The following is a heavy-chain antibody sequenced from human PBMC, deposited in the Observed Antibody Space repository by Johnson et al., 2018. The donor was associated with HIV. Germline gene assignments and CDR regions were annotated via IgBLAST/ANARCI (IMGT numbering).Heavy chain of an antibody. CDR3: TRGEGGYFYDSSGYYHRPDDAFEI. D-gene: IGHD3-22*01. Sequence: VQLVESGGGLVQPGGSLRLSCAASGFTFSSYWMSWVRQAPGKGLEWVANIKQDGSEKYYVDSVKGRFTISRDNAKNSLYLQMNSLRAEDTAVYFCTRGEGGYFYDSSGYYHRPDDAFEIWGQGTMVTVSS. J-gene: IGHJ3*02. V-gene: IGHV3-7*01. CDR2: IKQDGSEK. CDR1: GFTFSSYW.